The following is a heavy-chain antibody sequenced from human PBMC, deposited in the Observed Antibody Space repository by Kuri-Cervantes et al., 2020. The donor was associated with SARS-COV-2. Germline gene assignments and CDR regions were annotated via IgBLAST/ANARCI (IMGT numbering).Heavy chain of an antibody. CDR3: AREVGSYYDFWSGYYQYYYYYMDV. V-gene: IGHV3-21*05. J-gene: IGHJ6*03. CDR2: ISSSSSYI. Sequence: GGSLRLSCAASGFTFSSYSMNWVRQAPGKGLEWVSYISSSSSYIYYADSVKGRFTISRDNAKNSLYLQMNSLRAEDTAVYYCAREVGSYYDFWSGYYQYYYYYMDVWGKGTTVTVSS. D-gene: IGHD3-3*01. CDR1: GFTFSSYS.